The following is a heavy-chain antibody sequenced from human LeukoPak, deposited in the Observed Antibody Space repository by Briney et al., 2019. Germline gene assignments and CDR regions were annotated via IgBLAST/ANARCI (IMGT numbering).Heavy chain of an antibody. CDR1: GGSFSGYY. Sequence: SETLSLTCAVYGGSFSGYYWSWIRQPPGKGLEWMGEINHSGSTNYNPSLKSRVTISVDTSKNQFSLKLSSVTAADTAVYYCARGEGYSYGYPYWGQGTLVTVSS. D-gene: IGHD5-18*01. V-gene: IGHV4-34*01. CDR2: INHSGST. J-gene: IGHJ4*02. CDR3: ARGEGYSYGYPY.